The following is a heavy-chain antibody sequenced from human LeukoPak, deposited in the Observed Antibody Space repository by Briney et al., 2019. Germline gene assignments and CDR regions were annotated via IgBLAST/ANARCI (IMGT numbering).Heavy chain of an antibody. CDR1: GGSISSSSYY. CDR2: IYYRGSS. V-gene: IGHV4-39*07. CDR3: ARIEYYYYYMDV. Sequence: PSETLSLTCTVSGGSISSSSYYWGWIRQPPGKGLEWIGNIYYRGSSYYNPSLKSRVTISVDTSKNQFSLKLTSVTAADTAVYYCARIEYYYYYMDVWGKGTTVTVSS. J-gene: IGHJ6*03. D-gene: IGHD3-22*01.